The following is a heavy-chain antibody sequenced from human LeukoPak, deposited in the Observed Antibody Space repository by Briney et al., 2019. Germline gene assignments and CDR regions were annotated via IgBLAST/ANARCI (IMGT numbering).Heavy chain of an antibody. CDR2: IIPILGIA. CDR3: ARDLYYGSGSAILHDY. J-gene: IGHJ4*02. CDR1: GGTFSSYA. D-gene: IGHD3-10*01. Sequence: GASVEVSCKASGGTFSSYAISWVRQAPGQGLEWMGRIIPILGIANYAQKFQGRVTITADKSTSTAYMELSSLRSEDTAVYYCARDLYYGSGSAILHDYWGQGTLVTVSS. V-gene: IGHV1-69*04.